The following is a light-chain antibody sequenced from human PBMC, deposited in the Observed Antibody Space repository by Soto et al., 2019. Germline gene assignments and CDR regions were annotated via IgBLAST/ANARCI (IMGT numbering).Light chain of an antibody. J-gene: IGLJ1*01. CDR1: SSNIGSNY. V-gene: IGLV1-47*01. Sequence: QSVLTQPPSASGTPGQRVTISCSGSSSNIGSNYVYWYQQLPGTAPKLLIYRNNQRPPGVPDRFSGSKSGTSASLAISGLRSEDEADYYCAAWDDSLKVFGTGTKLTVL. CDR2: RNN. CDR3: AAWDDSLKV.